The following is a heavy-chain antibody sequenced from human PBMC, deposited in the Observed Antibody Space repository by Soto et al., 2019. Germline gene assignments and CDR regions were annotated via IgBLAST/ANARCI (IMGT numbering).Heavy chain of an antibody. CDR1: GFTFSSYG. V-gene: IGHV3-23*01. CDR2: ISGSGGST. D-gene: IGHD3-16*02. Sequence: GGSLRLSCAASGFTFSSYGMSWVRQAPGKGLEWVSAISGSGGSTYYADSVRGRFTISRDNAKNTLYLQMNSLRAEDTAEYYCAKGYHTPWDVWGQGTLVTVSS. CDR3: AKGYHTPWDV. J-gene: IGHJ4*02.